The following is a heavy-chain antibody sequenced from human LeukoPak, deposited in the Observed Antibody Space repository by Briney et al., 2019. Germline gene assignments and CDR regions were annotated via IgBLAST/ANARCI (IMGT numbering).Heavy chain of an antibody. Sequence: GGSLRLSCAASGFTFSSYWMSWVRQAPGKGLEWVVHKKQDGSDKFYVVSVKGRFTISRDNAKISLYLQMNSLRAEDTAVYYCTRDKIVGATQFVCWGEGTQVTDSS. CDR1: GFTFSSYW. D-gene: IGHD1-26*01. CDR2: KKQDGSDK. V-gene: IGHV3-7*01. CDR3: TRDKIVGATQFVC. J-gene: IGHJ4*02.